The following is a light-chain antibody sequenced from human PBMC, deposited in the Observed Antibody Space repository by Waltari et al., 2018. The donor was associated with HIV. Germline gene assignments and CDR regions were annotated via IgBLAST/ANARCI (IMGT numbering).Light chain of an antibody. CDR2: DVN. Sequence: QSALTQPRSVSGSPGQSVTISCTGSSSDVGGYNYVSWYQRHPGKAPKRMIYDVNRRPSGVPGRFSGSKSGNTASLTISGLEAEDEGDYFCSSDAGRYNYVFGGGTSLTVL. V-gene: IGLV2-11*01. CDR3: SSDAGRYNYV. J-gene: IGLJ2*01. CDR1: SSDVGGYNY.